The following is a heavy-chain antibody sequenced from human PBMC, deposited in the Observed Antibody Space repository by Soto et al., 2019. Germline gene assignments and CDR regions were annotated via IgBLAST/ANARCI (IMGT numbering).Heavy chain of an antibody. CDR3: ARTTAVPNSLRSRYFFDY. V-gene: IGHV4-61*01. D-gene: IGHD4-17*01. CDR2: VYYSGTT. CDR1: GGSVSDKTYY. Sequence: QVQLQESGPGLLKPSETLSLTCSVSGGSVSDKTYYWSWIRQPPGRRLEWIGYVYYSGTTKYNPSLKSRITISVDLSKKQFSLRLSSVTTADTALYYCARTTAVPNSLRSRYFFDYWGQGTLVTVSS. J-gene: IGHJ4*02.